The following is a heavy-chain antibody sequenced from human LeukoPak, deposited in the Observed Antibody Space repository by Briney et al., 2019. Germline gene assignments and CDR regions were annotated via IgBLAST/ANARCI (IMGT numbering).Heavy chain of an antibody. CDR3: ARRSYYYGSGRRYFDY. D-gene: IGHD3-10*01. CDR1: GGSISRSNW. V-gene: IGHV4-4*02. J-gene: IGHJ4*02. CDR2: IYHSGST. Sequence: SETLSLTCAVSGGSISRSNWWSWVRQPPGKGLEWIGEIYHSGSTNYNPSLKSRVTISVDTSKNQFSLKLSSVTAADTAVYYCARRSYYYGSGRRYFDYWGQGTLVTVSS.